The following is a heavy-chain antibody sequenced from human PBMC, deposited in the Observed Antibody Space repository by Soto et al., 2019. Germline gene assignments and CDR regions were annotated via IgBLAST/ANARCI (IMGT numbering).Heavy chain of an antibody. V-gene: IGHV4-31*02. J-gene: IGHJ4*02. CDR3: ARSRGYYDCWSGSGTLDY. CDR1: GGSISSGGYY. CDR2: IYCSGST. Sequence: TSETLSLTCTVSGGSISSGGYYWSWIRQHPGKGLEWIGYIYCSGSTYYNPSLKSRVTISVDTSKNQFSLKLSSVTAADTAVYYCARSRGYYDCWSGSGTLDYWGQGTLVTVSS. D-gene: IGHD3-3*01.